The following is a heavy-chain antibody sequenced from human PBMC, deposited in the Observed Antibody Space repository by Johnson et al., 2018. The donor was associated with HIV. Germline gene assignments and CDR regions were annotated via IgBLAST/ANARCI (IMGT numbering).Heavy chain of an antibody. CDR2: ISYDGSIT. J-gene: IGHJ3*02. CDR1: GFTFSSYA. D-gene: IGHD3-10*01. CDR3: AKDLIWFGELPDAFDI. Sequence: QVQLVESGGGVVQPGRSLRLSCAASGFTFSSYAMHWVRQAPGKGLEWVALISYDGSITYYADSVKGRFTISRDNSKNTLYLQMNSLRAEDTAVYYCAKDLIWFGELPDAFDIWGQGTMVTVSS. V-gene: IGHV3-30-3*01.